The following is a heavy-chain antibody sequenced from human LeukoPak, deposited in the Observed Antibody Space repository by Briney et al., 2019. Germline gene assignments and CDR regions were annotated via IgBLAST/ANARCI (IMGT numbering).Heavy chain of an antibody. J-gene: IGHJ4*02. CDR2: IYYSGST. CDR3: AREVITMVRGVSPG. V-gene: IGHV4-59*12. D-gene: IGHD3-10*01. CDR1: GGSISSYY. Sequence: SETLSLTCTVSGGSISSYYWSWIRQPPGKGLEWIGYIYYSGSTYYNPSLKSRVTISVDTSKNQSSLKLSSVTAADTAVYYCAREVITMVRGVSPGWGQGTLVTVSS.